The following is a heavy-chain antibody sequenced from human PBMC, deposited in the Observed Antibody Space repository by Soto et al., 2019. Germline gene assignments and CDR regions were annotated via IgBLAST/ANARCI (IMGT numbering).Heavy chain of an antibody. Sequence: PSETLSLTCTVSGGSIGSGGYYWSWVRQHPGKGLEWIGHIYYSGSTYYNPSLKSRVTISVDRSKNQFSLKLSSVTAADTAVYFCARYYVDGYFDYWGQGTLVTVSS. V-gene: IGHV4-31*03. CDR3: ARYYVDGYFDY. J-gene: IGHJ4*02. CDR2: IYYSGST. CDR1: GGSIGSGGYY. D-gene: IGHD1-26*01.